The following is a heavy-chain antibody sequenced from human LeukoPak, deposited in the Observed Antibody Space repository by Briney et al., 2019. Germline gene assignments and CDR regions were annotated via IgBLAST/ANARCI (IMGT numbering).Heavy chain of an antibody. V-gene: IGHV4-31*03. CDR1: GDSISSGGYY. D-gene: IGHD3-3*01. Sequence: SETLSLTCTVSGDSISSGGYYWSWIRQHPGKGLEWIGYIYYSGSTHYNPSLKSRVTISADTSKSHFSLKLSSVTAADTAVYYCARDYDFWSGYYINWGQGTLVTVSS. CDR3: ARDYDFWSGYYIN. CDR2: IYYSGST. J-gene: IGHJ4*02.